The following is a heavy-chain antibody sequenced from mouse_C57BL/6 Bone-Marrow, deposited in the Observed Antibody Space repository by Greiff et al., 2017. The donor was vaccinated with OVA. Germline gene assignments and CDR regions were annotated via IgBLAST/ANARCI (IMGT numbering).Heavy chain of an antibody. CDR2: IYPGSGST. CDR3: ARSDDGNDEWFAY. D-gene: IGHD2-2*01. J-gene: IGHJ3*01. Sequence: QVQLQQPGAELVKPGASVKMSCKASGYTFTSYWITWVKQRPGQGLEWIGDIYPGSGSTNYNEKFKSKATLTVDTSSSTAYMQLSSLTSEDSAVYYCARSDDGNDEWFAYWGQGTLVTVSA. CDR1: GYTFTSYW. V-gene: IGHV1-55*01.